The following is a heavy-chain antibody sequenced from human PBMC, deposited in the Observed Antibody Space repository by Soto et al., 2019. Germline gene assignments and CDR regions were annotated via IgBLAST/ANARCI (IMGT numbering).Heavy chain of an antibody. CDR3: AHCVTSSGSWDVGWFDS. CDR1: GFSLTNSGVG. V-gene: IGHV2-5*02. J-gene: IGHJ5*01. D-gene: IGHD1-26*01. Sequence: QITLKESGPTLVEPTQTLTLTCSFSGFSLTNSGVGVGWFRQAPGKALECLGIIFWDNDRRYNPSLKTRLTITKDTSKNQVVLTMTYMEPVDTGTYYCAHCVTSSGSWDVGWFDSWGQGTPVTVS. CDR2: IFWDNDR.